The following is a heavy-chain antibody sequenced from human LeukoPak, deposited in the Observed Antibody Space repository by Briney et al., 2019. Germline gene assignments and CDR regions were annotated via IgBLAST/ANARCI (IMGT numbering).Heavy chain of an antibody. CDR2: IYYSGST. CDR1: GGSISSYY. Sequence: SETLSLTCTVSGGSISSYYWSWIRQPPGKGLEWIGYIYYSGSTNYNPSLKSRVTISVDTSKNQFSLKLSSVTAADTAVYYCARQPGGNSSPIDYWGQGTLVTVSS. J-gene: IGHJ4*02. V-gene: IGHV4-59*08. CDR3: ARQPGGNSSPIDY. D-gene: IGHD4-23*01.